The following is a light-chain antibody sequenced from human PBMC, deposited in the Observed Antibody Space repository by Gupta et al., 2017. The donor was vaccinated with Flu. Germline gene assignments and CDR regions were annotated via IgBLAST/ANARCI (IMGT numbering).Light chain of an antibody. CDR1: QSVSSY. CDR2: DAS. Sequence: IVVPQSPATLSLSPGESATLSCRASQSVSSYLEWYQQQPGQAPSLLIYDASNRATGSPARCSGSGSGTDFTPTISSLVPEDVAAYYCHQRSNWSPYTFGQGTKLEIK. CDR3: HQRSNWSPYT. J-gene: IGKJ2*01. V-gene: IGKV3-11*01.